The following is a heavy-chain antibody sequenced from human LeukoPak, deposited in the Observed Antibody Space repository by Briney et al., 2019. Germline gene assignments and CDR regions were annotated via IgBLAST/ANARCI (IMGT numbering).Heavy chain of an antibody. CDR2: INTNTGKL. V-gene: IGHV7-4-1*02. CDR3: ARAASLDY. Sequence: ASVKVSCKASGYTFTSYAMNWVRQAPGQGLEWMGWINTNTGKLTYAQGFTGRFVFSLDSSVSTAYLQINSLNAEGTAVYYCARAASLDYWGQGTLVTVSS. D-gene: IGHD2-2*01. CDR1: GYTFTSYA. J-gene: IGHJ4*02.